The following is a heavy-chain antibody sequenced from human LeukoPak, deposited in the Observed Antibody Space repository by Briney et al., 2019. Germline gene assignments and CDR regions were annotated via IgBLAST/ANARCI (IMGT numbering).Heavy chain of an antibody. CDR3: ARSLIRIAAASTGGY. CDR1: GYTFTGYY. CDR2: INPNSGGT. Sequence: ASVKVSCKASGYTFTGYYMHLVRQAPGQGLEWMGWINPNSGGTNYAQKFQGRVTMTRDTSISTAYMELSRLRSDDTAVYYCARSLIRIAAASTGGYWGQGTLVTVSS. D-gene: IGHD6-13*01. J-gene: IGHJ4*02. V-gene: IGHV1-2*02.